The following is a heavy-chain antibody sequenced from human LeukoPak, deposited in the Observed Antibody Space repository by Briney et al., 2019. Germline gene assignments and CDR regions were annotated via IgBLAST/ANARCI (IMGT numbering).Heavy chain of an antibody. CDR2: VYHTGHT. CDR1: GASISSESYY. D-gene: IGHD4-23*01. Sequence: SETLSLTCNVAGASISSESYYWGWIRQPPGKGLEWIGAVYHTGHTNYNPSLKSRVTISVDTSKNQFSLHLTSVTAADTAVYYCARRMPYAGIYFDYWGQGTLVTVS. V-gene: IGHV4-39*01. J-gene: IGHJ4*02. CDR3: ARRMPYAGIYFDY.